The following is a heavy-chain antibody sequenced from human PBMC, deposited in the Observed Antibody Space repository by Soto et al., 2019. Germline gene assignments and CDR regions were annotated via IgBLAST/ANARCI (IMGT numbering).Heavy chain of an antibody. D-gene: IGHD3-3*01. CDR3: AHRVLRTVFGLVTTTAIYFDF. Sequence: QITLNESGPTQVKPRQTLTLTCTFSGFSLTTSGVGVGWIRQSPGKAPEWLALIYWDDDKRYSPSLKSRLTITKDTSKNHVVLTMADLDPADTATYYCAHRVLRTVFGLVTTTAIYFDFWGQGTPVAVSS. CDR1: GFSLTTSGVG. V-gene: IGHV2-5*02. J-gene: IGHJ4*02. CDR2: IYWDDDK.